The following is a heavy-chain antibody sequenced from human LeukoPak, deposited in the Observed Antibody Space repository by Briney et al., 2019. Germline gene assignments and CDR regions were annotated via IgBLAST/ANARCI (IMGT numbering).Heavy chain of an antibody. CDR3: AKTFSPADHSSWYLGFDS. D-gene: IGHD6-13*01. CDR2: ISGSGGST. Sequence: PAGGSLRLSCAASGFTFSSYAMSWVRQAPGKGLEWVSAISGSGGSTYYADSVKGRFTISRDNSKNTLYLQMHSLRAEDTAVYYCAKTFSPADHSSWYLGFDSWGQGTLVSVSS. CDR1: GFTFSSYA. V-gene: IGHV3-23*01. J-gene: IGHJ4*02.